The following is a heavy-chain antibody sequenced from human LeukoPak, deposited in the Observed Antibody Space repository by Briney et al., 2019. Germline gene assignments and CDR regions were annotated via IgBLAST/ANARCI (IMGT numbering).Heavy chain of an antibody. Sequence: PGGSQRLSCAASGFTFSSYWMHWVRQAPGKGLVWVSRINSDGSSTSYADSVKGRFTISRDNAKNTLYLQMNSLRAEDTAVYYCARGTYGLRIDNWFDPWGQGTLVTVSS. D-gene: IGHD1-26*01. CDR1: GFTFSSYW. CDR2: INSDGSST. CDR3: ARGTYGLRIDNWFDP. V-gene: IGHV3-74*01. J-gene: IGHJ5*02.